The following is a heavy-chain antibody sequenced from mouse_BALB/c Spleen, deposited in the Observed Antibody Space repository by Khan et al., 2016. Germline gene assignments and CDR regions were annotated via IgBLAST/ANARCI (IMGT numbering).Heavy chain of an antibody. CDR2: INTYTGEP. J-gene: IGHJ4*01. CDR3: SRSPTEAMDY. D-gene: IGHD1-1*01. V-gene: IGHV9-3-1*01. CDR1: GYIFTNYG. Sequence: QIQLVQSGPELKKPGETVKISCKASGYIFTNYGMNWVKQAPGKGLKWMGWINTYTGEPTYVDDFKGRFAFSLETSASTAYLQINNLKNEDTATDFCSRSPTEAMDYWGQGTSVTVSS.